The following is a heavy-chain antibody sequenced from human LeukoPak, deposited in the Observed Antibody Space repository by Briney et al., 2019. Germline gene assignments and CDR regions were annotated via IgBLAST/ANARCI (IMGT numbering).Heavy chain of an antibody. CDR1: GFTFSTYW. J-gene: IGHJ4*02. CDR2: IKSDGSST. Sequence: GGSLRLSCAASGFTFSTYWMHWVRQAPGKGLVWVSRIKSDGSSTSYADSAKGRFTITRDNAKNTLYLQMNSLRAEDTAVYYCGRGPAYHGDGPGFWGQGTLVTVSS. CDR3: GRGPAYHGDGPGF. D-gene: IGHD3-10*01. V-gene: IGHV3-74*01.